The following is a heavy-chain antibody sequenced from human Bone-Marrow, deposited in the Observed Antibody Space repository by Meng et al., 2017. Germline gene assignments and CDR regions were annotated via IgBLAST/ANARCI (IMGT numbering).Heavy chain of an antibody. CDR3: ASSIDYGDYYFDF. J-gene: IGHJ4*02. CDR2: TYYKSKWSN. D-gene: IGHD4-17*01. V-gene: IGHV6-1*01. CDR1: GDSVSSNSAA. Sequence: QVQLQQSGPGLVKPSQTPALTCAISGDSVSSNSAAWNWIRQSPSRGLEWLGRTYYKSKWSNNYAVSVKSRITINPDTSKNQFSLQLNSVTPEDTAVYYCASSIDYGDYYFDFWGQGTLVTVSS.